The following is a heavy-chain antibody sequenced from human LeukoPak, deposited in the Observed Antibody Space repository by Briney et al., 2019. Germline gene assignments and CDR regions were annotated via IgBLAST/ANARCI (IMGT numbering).Heavy chain of an antibody. CDR2: ISSSSEVK. J-gene: IGHJ3*01. D-gene: IGHD3-3*01. Sequence: GGSLRLSCSASEFNFNSFGMKWVRQAPGKGPEWISYISSSSEVKHYADSVKGRFTISRDNDKNSLFLQMDRLRAEDTAVYFCTRDHYDFWSSYWYAFDLWGQGTKVTVSS. V-gene: IGHV3-48*04. CDR3: TRDHYDFWSSYWYAFDL. CDR1: EFNFNSFG.